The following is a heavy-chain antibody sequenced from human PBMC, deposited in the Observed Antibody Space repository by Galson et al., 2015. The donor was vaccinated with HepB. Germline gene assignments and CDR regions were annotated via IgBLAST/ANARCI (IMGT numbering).Heavy chain of an antibody. CDR2: INWNGGST. Sequence: SLRLSCAASGFNIDDYGMSWVRQAPGKGLEWVSGINWNGGSTGYADSVKGRFTISRDNAENSLYLQMNSLRAEDTALYHCARFLDLGYCSSTSCRFYGMDVWGQGTTVTISS. J-gene: IGHJ6*02. CDR1: GFNIDDYG. V-gene: IGHV3-20*01. CDR3: ARFLDLGYCSSTSCRFYGMDV. D-gene: IGHD2-2*01.